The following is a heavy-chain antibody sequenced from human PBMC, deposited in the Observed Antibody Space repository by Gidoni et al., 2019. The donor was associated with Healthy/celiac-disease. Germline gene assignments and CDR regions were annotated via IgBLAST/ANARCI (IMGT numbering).Heavy chain of an antibody. J-gene: IGHJ4*02. V-gene: IGHV3-48*02. CDR1: GFTLSRYS. CDR2: ISSSSSTI. D-gene: IGHD3-22*01. CDR3: ARRAIYYYDSSGYYSYYFDY. Sequence: EVQLVESGGGLVQPGGALRLSGAASGFTLSRYSINWVRQAPGKGLEWVSYISSSSSTIYYADSVKGRFTISRDNAKNSLYLQMNSLRDEDTAVYYCARRAIYYYDSSGYYSYYFDYWGQGTLVTVSS.